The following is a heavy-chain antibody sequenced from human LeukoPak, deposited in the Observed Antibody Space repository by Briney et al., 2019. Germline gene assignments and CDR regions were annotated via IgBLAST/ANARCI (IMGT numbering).Heavy chain of an antibody. V-gene: IGHV3-33*01. CDR2: IWYDGSNK. J-gene: IGHJ4*02. CDR3: ARDMSVVGDAAAAGTSDY. D-gene: IGHD6-13*01. Sequence: PGRSLRLSCAASGFTFNSYGMHWVRQAPGKGLEWVAVIWYDGSNKYYADSVKGRFTISRDNSKNTLYLQMNSLRAEDTAVYYCARDMSVVGDAAAAGTSDYWGQGTLVTVSS. CDR1: GFTFNSYG.